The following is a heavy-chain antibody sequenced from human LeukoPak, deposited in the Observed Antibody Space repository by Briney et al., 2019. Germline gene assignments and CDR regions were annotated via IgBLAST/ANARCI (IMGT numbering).Heavy chain of an antibody. CDR3: ARYRIETRHFDY. D-gene: IGHD2/OR15-2a*01. V-gene: IGHV4-59*01. CDR2: IDYSGST. J-gene: IGHJ4*02. CDR1: GGSLSSYY. Sequence: PSGTLSLTCTVSGGSLSSYYWSWIRQPPGKGLEWIGYIDYSGSTNYNPSLRSRFTISVDTSKIQFSLKLTSVTAAETAVYFCARYRIETRHFDYWGQGTLVTVSS.